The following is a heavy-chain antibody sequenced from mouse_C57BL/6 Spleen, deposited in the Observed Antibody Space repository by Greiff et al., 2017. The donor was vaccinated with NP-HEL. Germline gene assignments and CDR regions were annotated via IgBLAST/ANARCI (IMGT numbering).Heavy chain of an antibody. D-gene: IGHD2-1*01. CDR2: INPSSGYP. CDR3: ARTNGNYDY. CDR1: GYTFTSYW. Sequence: QVQLKQSEAELAKPGASVKLSCKASGYTFTSYWMHWVKQRPGQGLEWIGYINPSSGYPKYNQKFKDKATLPADKSSSTAYLQLSSLTYEDSAVYYCARTNGNYDYWGQGTTLTVSS. J-gene: IGHJ2*01. V-gene: IGHV1-7*01.